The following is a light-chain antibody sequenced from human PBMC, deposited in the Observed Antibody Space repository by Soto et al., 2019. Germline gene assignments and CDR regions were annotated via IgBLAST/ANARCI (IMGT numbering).Light chain of an antibody. CDR3: QSYDSSLSGPWV. Sequence: QSVLTQPPSVSGAPGQRVTISCTGSSSNIGAGYDVHWYQQLPGTAPKLLIYVNNNRPSGVPDRFSGSKSGTSASRAITGLQAEDEADYYCQSYDSSLSGPWVFGGGTKLTVL. V-gene: IGLV1-40*01. J-gene: IGLJ3*02. CDR1: SSNIGAGYD. CDR2: VNN.